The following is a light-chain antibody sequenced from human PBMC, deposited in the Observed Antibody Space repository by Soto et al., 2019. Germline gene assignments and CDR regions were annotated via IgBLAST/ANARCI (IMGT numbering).Light chain of an antibody. CDR2: DAS. CDR1: QSVSSSY. J-gene: IGKJ5*01. Sequence: MMMTQSPATLSVSPGERATLSCRASQSVSSSYLGWYQQKPGQAPRLLIFDASNRATGIPARFSGSGSATDFTLTISSLGPEDFAVYYCQHRSIWPVSFGQGTRLEIK. CDR3: QHRSIWPVS. V-gene: IGKV3D-20*02.